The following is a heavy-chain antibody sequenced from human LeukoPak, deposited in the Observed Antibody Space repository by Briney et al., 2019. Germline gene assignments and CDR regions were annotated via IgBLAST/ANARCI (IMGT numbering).Heavy chain of an antibody. CDR3: ARGRWQQLVPFDY. D-gene: IGHD6-13*01. CDR2: IYSSGLT. V-gene: IGHV4-39*02. Sequence: SETLSLTCTVSGASISSSTYYWAWIRQPPGKSLEWIGSIYSSGLTYYHPSLKSRLTISSDTSNNQFSLKLSSVTAADTAVYYCARGRWQQLVPFDYWGQGTLVTVSS. CDR1: GASISSSTYY. J-gene: IGHJ4*02.